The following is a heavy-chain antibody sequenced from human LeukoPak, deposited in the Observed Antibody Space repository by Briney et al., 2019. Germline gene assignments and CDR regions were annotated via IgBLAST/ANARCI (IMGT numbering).Heavy chain of an antibody. Sequence: GESLKISWKGSGYSFTSYWIGWVRQMPGKGLEWMGIIYPGDSDTRYSPSFQGQVTISADKSISTAYLQWSSLKASDTGMYYCATVRTYGDYAMNYWGQGTLVTVSS. CDR3: ATVRTYGDYAMNY. V-gene: IGHV5-51*01. CDR2: IYPGDSDT. J-gene: IGHJ4*02. D-gene: IGHD4-17*01. CDR1: GYSFTSYW.